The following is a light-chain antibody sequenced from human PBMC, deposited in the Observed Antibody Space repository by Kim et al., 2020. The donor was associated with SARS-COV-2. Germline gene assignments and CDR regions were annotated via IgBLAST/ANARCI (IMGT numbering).Light chain of an antibody. CDR2: GKN. J-gene: IGLJ2*01. V-gene: IGLV3-19*01. CDR1: SLRSYY. CDR3: NSRDSNDYVV. Sequence: VALGQTVRTTCQGDSLRSYYATWYQQKPGQAPIVVIYGKNNRPSGIPDRFSGSSSGNTASLTITGTQAGDEADYYCNSRDSNDYVVFGGGTKLTVL.